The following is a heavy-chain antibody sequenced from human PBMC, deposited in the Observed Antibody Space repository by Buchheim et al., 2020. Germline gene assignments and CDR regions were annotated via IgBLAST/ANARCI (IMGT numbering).Heavy chain of an antibody. CDR2: INPSGGST. CDR1: GYTFTSYY. D-gene: IGHD1-20*01. V-gene: IGHV1-46*01. J-gene: IGHJ6*02. Sequence: QVQLVQSGAEVKKPGASVKVSCKASGYTFTSYYMHWVRQATGQGLEWMGIINPSGGSTSYAQKFQGRVTMTRDTSTSTVYMELSSLRSEDTAVYYCALPGGANWNDLYYYYGMDVWGQGTT. CDR3: ALPGGANWNDLYYYYGMDV.